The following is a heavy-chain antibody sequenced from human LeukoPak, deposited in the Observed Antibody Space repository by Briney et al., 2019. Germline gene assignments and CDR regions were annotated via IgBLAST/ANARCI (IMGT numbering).Heavy chain of an antibody. V-gene: IGHV3-23*01. J-gene: IGHJ6*02. CDR2: ISSSGATT. Sequence: PGGSLRLSCAASGFSFSSYATNWVRQTPGKGLEWVSGISSSGATTFFADSVKGRFTIFRDNSESTLYLQMDSLSADDTALYYCTKSGSSSNNYYGMDVWGQGTTVTVSS. CDR1: GFSFSSYA. D-gene: IGHD6-6*01. CDR3: TKSGSSSNNYYGMDV.